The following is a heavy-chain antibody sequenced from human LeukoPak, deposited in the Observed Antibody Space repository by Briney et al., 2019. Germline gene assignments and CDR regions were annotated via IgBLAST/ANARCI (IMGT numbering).Heavy chain of an antibody. V-gene: IGHV4-31*03. CDR3: ARGRSQPHIRYSYGLVFDY. J-gene: IGHJ4*02. CDR1: GGSISSGGYY. CDR2: IYYSGST. D-gene: IGHD5-18*01. Sequence: PSETLSLTCTVSGGSISSGGYYWSWIRQHPGKGLEWIGYIYYSGSTYYNPSLKSRVTISVDTSKNQFSLKLSSVTAADTAVYYCARGRSQPHIRYSYGLVFDYWGQGTLVTVSS.